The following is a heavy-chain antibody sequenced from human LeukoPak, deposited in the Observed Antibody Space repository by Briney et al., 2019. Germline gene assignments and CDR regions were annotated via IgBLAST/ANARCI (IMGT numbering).Heavy chain of an antibody. CDR2: IIPIFGTA. V-gene: IGHV1-69*01. Sequence: SVKVSCKASGGTFSSYAISWVRQAPGQGLEWMRGIIPIFGTANYAQKFQGRVTITADESTSTAYMELSSLRSEDTAVYYCARDPGGQQLGIGHGYYYYFMDVWGKGTTVTVSS. J-gene: IGHJ6*03. D-gene: IGHD6-6*01. CDR3: ARDPGGQQLGIGHGYYYYFMDV. CDR1: GGTFSSYA.